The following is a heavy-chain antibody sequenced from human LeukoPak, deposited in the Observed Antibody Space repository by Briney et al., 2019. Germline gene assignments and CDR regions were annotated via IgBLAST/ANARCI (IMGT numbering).Heavy chain of an antibody. D-gene: IGHD3-9*01. Sequence: ASVKVSCKASGYTFTTYGISWVRQAPGQGLEWLGRISVYNGNTNYAQKLQGRVTMTTDTSTSTAYIERRSLRSADTAVYYCARMILLLGDVLTVPPRGFDYWGQGTLVTVSS. CDR1: GYTFTTYG. CDR2: ISVYNGNT. J-gene: IGHJ4*02. CDR3: ARMILLLGDVLTVPPRGFDY. V-gene: IGHV1-18*01.